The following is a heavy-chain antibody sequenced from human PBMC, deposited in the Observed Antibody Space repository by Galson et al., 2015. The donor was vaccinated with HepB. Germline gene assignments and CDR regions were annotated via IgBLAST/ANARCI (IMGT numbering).Heavy chain of an antibody. Sequence: QSGAEVKKPGESLKISCKASGYRFSNYWIGWVRRMPGKGLEWIGIIYPSDYDLRYSPSLQGQVTISVDKSVTTTYLQWDSLKASDSAMYYCARRSFSYVDYWGQGTLVTVSS. J-gene: IGHJ4*02. CDR1: GYRFSNYW. D-gene: IGHD3-16*01. CDR3: ARRSFSYVDY. V-gene: IGHV5-51*01. CDR2: IYPSDYDL.